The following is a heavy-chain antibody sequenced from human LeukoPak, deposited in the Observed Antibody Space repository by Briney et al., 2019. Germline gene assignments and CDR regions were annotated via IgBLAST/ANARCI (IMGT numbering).Heavy chain of an antibody. Sequence: GESLRLSCAASGFTFSGDWMHWVRQAPGKGLVWVSRISADGSSASYADSVKGRLTIYRDNVKNTLTLQMNSLRAEDTAVYYCRRAGYRSRNALDIWGQGTMVIVSS. V-gene: IGHV3-74*01. CDR1: GFTFSGDW. CDR2: ISADGSSA. CDR3: RRAGYRSRNALDI. D-gene: IGHD3-16*02. J-gene: IGHJ3*02.